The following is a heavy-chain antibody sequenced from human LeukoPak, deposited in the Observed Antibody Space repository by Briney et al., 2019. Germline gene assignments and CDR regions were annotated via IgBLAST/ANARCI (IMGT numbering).Heavy chain of an antibody. V-gene: IGHV4-61*02. D-gene: IGHD3-9*01. CDR1: GASISSGEYY. CDR2: IYTSGST. Sequence: PSETLSLTCTVSGASISSGEYYWSWIRQPPGTGLEWIGRIYTSGSTNYNPSLKSRVTISVDTSKNQFSLKLSSVTAADTAMYYCAREAYDVLTSDWFDPWGQGTLVTVSS. CDR3: AREAYDVLTSDWFDP. J-gene: IGHJ5*02.